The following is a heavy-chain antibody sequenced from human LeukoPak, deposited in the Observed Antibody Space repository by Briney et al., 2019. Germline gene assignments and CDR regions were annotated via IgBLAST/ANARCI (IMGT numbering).Heavy chain of an antibody. CDR3: ARDEMATTLYYSDY. CDR1: GYTYTSYG. V-gene: IGHV1-18*01. Sequence: ASVKVSCKASGYTYTSYGISWVRQAPGQGLEWMGWISAYSGNANYAQKLQGRVTMTTDTSTSTAYMELRSLRSDDTAVYYCARDEMATTLYYSDYWGQGTLVTVSS. CDR2: ISAYSGNA. J-gene: IGHJ4*02. D-gene: IGHD5-24*01.